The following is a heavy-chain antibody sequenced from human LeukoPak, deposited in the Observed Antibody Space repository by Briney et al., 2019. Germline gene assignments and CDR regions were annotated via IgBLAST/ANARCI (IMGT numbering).Heavy chain of an antibody. CDR3: ARIGGIDV. D-gene: IGHD3-16*01. CDR2: IHYSGSS. CDR1: GDSISGYY. Sequence: SETLSLTCTVSGDSISGYYWSWIWQPPGKGLEWIGYIHYSGSSNYSPSLKRRLTMSVDTSKNQLSLKLSSVTAADTAVYYCARIGGIDVWGQGTLVTVSS. J-gene: IGHJ5*02. V-gene: IGHV4-59*01.